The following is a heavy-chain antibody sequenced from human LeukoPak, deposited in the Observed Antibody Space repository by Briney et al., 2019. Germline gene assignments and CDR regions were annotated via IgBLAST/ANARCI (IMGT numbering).Heavy chain of an antibody. CDR2: IYYSGSI. Sequence: SSETLSLTCAVSGYSISSSNWWGRIRQPPGKGLEWIGYIYYSGSIYYNPSLKSRVTMSVDTSKNQFSLKLNSVTAADTAVYYCARVGAWDSSGYYHGDYAMDVWGQGTTVTVSS. CDR1: GYSISSSNW. D-gene: IGHD3-22*01. CDR3: ARVGAWDSSGYYHGDYAMDV. J-gene: IGHJ6*02. V-gene: IGHV4-28*05.